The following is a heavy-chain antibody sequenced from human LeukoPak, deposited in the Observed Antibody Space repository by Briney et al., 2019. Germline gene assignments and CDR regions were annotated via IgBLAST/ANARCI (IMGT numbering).Heavy chain of an antibody. J-gene: IGHJ4*02. D-gene: IGHD6-6*01. CDR3: AKDRDYSSSGASVDY. CDR1: GFTFDDYG. V-gene: IGHV3-9*01. Sequence: GRSLRLSCAASGFTFDDYGMLWVRQAPGKGLEWVSGISWNSGSIGYADSVKGRFTISRDNAKNSLYLQMNSLRAEDTALYYCAKDRDYSSSGASVDYWGQGTLVTVSS. CDR2: ISWNSGSI.